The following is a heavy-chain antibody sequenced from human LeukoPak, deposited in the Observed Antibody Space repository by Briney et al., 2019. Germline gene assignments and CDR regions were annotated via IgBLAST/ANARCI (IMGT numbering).Heavy chain of an antibody. CDR3: ARLSYDSSGYYRDY. V-gene: IGHV4-34*01. CDR1: GGSISSYY. D-gene: IGHD3-22*01. J-gene: IGHJ4*02. CDR2: INHSGST. Sequence: SETLSLTCTVSGGSISSYYWSWIRQPPGKGLEWIGEINHSGSTNYNPSLKSRVTISVDTSKNQFSLKLSSVTAADTAVYYCARLSYDSSGYYRDYWGQGTLVTVSS.